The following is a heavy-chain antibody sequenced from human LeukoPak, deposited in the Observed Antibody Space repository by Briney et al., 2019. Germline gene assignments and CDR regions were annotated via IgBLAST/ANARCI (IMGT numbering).Heavy chain of an antibody. CDR2: TRNKANSYTT. CDR3: ARDYGAFLDY. V-gene: IGHV3-72*01. D-gene: IGHD3-10*01. CDR1: GFTFSDHY. J-gene: IGHJ4*02. Sequence: PGGSLRLSCAASGFTFSDHYMDWVRQAPGKGLEWVGRTRNKANSYTTEYAASVKGRFTISRDDSKNSLYLQMNSLKTEDTAVYYCARDYGAFLDYWGQGTLVTVSS.